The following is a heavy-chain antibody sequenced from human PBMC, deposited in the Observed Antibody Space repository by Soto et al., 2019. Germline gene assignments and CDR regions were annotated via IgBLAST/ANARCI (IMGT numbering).Heavy chain of an antibody. V-gene: IGHV5-51*01. CDR1: GYSFTSYW. CDR2: IYPGDSDT. CDR3: VRHVLEVTFGGVTSCYFDY. Sequence: EVQLVQSGAEVKKPGESLKISCKGSGYSFTSYWIGWVRQMPGKGLEWMGIIYPGDSDTRYSPSFQGQVTISADKSISTAYLQWSSLKASDTAMYYCVRHVLEVTFGGVTSCYFDYWGQGTLVTVSS. D-gene: IGHD3-16*01. J-gene: IGHJ4*02.